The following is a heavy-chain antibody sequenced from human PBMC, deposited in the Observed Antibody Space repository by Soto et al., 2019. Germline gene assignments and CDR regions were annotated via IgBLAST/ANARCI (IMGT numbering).Heavy chain of an antibody. D-gene: IGHD6-13*01. CDR3: ARDGSSNHYYYYGMDV. CDR2: IWYDGSNK. Sequence: LRLSCVASGFTFSSYGMHEFRQAPGKGLAWVAVIWYDGSNKYYADSVKGRFTISRDNSKNTLYLQMNSLRAEDTAVYYCARDGSSNHYYYYGMDVWGQGTTVTVSS. V-gene: IGHV3-33*01. J-gene: IGHJ6*02. CDR1: GFTFSSYG.